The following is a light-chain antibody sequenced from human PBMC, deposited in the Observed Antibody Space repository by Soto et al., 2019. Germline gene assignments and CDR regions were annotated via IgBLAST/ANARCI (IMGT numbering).Light chain of an antibody. CDR3: QQYGSSPPIT. CDR2: GAS. J-gene: IGKJ5*01. V-gene: IGKV3-20*01. CDR1: QFVSSSY. Sequence: EIVLTQSPGTLSLSPGERDTLSCRASQFVSSSYLAWYQQKPGQAPRLLIYGASSRATGIPYRFSGSGSGTDFTLTISRLEPEDFAVYYCQQYGSSPPITFGQGTRLEIK.